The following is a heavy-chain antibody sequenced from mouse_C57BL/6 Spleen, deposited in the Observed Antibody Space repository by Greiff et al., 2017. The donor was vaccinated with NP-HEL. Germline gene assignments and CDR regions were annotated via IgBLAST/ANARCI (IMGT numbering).Heavy chain of an antibody. Sequence: GGGLVQPKGSLKLSCAASGFSFNTYAMNWVRQAPGKGLEWVARIRSKSNNYATYYADSVKDRFTISRDDSESMLYLQMNNLKTEDTAMYYCVRQDYDYSFDYWGQGTTLTVSS. CDR3: VRQDYDYSFDY. CDR2: IRSKSNNYAT. CDR1: GFSFNTYA. D-gene: IGHD2-4*01. V-gene: IGHV10-1*01. J-gene: IGHJ2*01.